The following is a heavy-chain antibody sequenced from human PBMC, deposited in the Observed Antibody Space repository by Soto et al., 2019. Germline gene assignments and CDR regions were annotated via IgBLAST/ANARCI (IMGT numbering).Heavy chain of an antibody. J-gene: IGHJ4*02. D-gene: IGHD1-26*01. CDR2: IRYDGSNT. V-gene: IGHV3-30*02. CDR3: ARDGVGAKVFFGYFDY. Sequence: GGSLRLSCAASGIIFTGFGMHWVRQAPGKGLEWVAIIRYDGSNTYYADSVKGRFTISRDNSKNTLYLQMNSLRAEDTAVYYCARDGVGAKVFFGYFDYWGQGALVTVSS. CDR1: GIIFTGFG.